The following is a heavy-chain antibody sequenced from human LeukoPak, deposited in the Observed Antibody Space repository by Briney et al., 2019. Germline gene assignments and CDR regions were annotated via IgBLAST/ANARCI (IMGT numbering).Heavy chain of an antibody. D-gene: IGHD6-13*01. CDR2: ITRSSDYT. Sequence: PGGSLRLSCAASGFTFSSYNMNWVRQAPGKGLEWVSSITRSSDYTYYADSVKGRFTISRDNAKNSLYLQMNSLRAEDTAVYFCARGSLIAAAGTSDYWGQGTLVTVSS. CDR1: GFTFSSYN. J-gene: IGHJ4*02. CDR3: ARGSLIAAAGTSDY. V-gene: IGHV3-21*01.